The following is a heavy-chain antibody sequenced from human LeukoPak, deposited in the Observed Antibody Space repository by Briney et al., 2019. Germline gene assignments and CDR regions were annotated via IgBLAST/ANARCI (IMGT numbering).Heavy chain of an antibody. CDR2: ISSSSSYI. Sequence: GGSLRLSCAASGFTFSSYSMNWVRQAPGKGLEWVSSISSSSSYIYYADSVKGRFTISRDNAKNSLYLQMNSLRAEDTAVYYCARDRHYYDSSGPPEYWGQGTLVTVSS. J-gene: IGHJ4*02. CDR1: GFTFSSYS. V-gene: IGHV3-21*01. CDR3: ARDRHYYDSSGPPEY. D-gene: IGHD3-22*01.